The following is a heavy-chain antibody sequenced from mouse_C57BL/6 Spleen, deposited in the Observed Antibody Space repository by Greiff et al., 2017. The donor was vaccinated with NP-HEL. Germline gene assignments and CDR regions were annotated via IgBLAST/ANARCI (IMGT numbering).Heavy chain of an antibody. D-gene: IGHD3-3*01. J-gene: IGHJ2*01. V-gene: IGHV5-16*01. CDR2: INYDGSST. CDR1: GFTFSDYY. CDR3: ARDHRDGYFDY. Sequence: EVKLVESEGGLVQPGSSIKLSCTASGFTFSDYYMAWVRQVPEKGLEWVANINYDGSSTYYLDSLKSRFIISRDNAKNILYLQMSSLKSEDTATYYCARDHRDGYFDYWGQGTTLTVSS.